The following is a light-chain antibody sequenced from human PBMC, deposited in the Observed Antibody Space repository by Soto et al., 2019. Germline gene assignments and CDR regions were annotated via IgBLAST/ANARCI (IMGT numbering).Light chain of an antibody. Sequence: QSALTQPASVSGSPGQSITISCTGTSSDVGGYNYVSWYQQHPGKAPKLMIYDVNNRPSGVSNRFSGSKSGNTASLPISGRQAEDEADYYCSSYTGSSTYVVFGGGTQLTVL. CDR1: SSDVGGYNY. CDR3: SSYTGSSTYVV. V-gene: IGLV2-14*01. CDR2: DVN. J-gene: IGLJ2*01.